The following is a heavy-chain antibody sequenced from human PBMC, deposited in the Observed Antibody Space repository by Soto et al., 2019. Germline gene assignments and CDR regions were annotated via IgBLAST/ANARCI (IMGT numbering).Heavy chain of an antibody. Sequence: NPSETLSLTCTVSGGSISSGGYYWSWIRQHPGKGLEWIGYIYYSGSTYYNPSLKSRVTISVDTSKNQFSLKLSSVTAADTAVYYCAREAMVRDHYYGMDVWGQGTTVTVSS. D-gene: IGHD3-10*01. CDR3: AREAMVRDHYYGMDV. V-gene: IGHV4-31*03. J-gene: IGHJ6*02. CDR2: IYYSGST. CDR1: GGSISSGGYY.